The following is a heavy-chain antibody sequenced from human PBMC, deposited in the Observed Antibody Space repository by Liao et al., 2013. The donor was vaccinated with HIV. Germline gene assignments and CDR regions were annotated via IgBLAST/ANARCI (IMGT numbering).Heavy chain of an antibody. J-gene: IGHJ4*02. Sequence: QMQLQESGPGLVKPSETLSLTCAVSGGSINNHYWNWIRQPAGRGLEWIGRIYASGNTNYNPSLKSRVTMSVDTSKNQFSLRLSSVTAADTAIYYCAREVVKFGDLLEDYFDFWGQGTLVTVSS. CDR2: IYASGNT. V-gene: IGHV4-4*07. CDR1: GGSINNHY. D-gene: IGHD3-10*01. CDR3: AREVVKFGDLLEDYFDF.